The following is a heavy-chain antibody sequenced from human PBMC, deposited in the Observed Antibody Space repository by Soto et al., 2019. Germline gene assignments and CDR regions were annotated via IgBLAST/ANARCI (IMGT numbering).Heavy chain of an antibody. J-gene: IGHJ4*02. Sequence: ASVKVSCKASGYTFTSYAMHWVRQAPGQRLEWMGWINAGNVNTKYSQKFQGRVTITRDTSASTAYMELSSLRSEDTAVYYCARDLRLIAAAGPVDYWGQGTLVTVSS. CDR1: GYTFTSYA. D-gene: IGHD6-13*01. CDR2: INAGNVNT. CDR3: ARDLRLIAAAGPVDY. V-gene: IGHV1-3*01.